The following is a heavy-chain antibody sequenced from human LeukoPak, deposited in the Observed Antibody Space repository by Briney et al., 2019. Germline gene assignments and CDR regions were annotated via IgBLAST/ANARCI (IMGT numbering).Heavy chain of an antibody. CDR1: GGYFSDYY. D-gene: IGHD3-3*01. CDR2: ISDREST. CDR3: ARSYTIFGVVPNYYYYGMDV. J-gene: IGHJ6*02. V-gene: IGHV4-34*01. Sequence: PSETLSLTCGVFGGYFSDYYWSWIRQSPGKGLEWIGEISDRESTNYNPSLRSRVTISVDTSKNQFSLKLSSVTAADTAVYYCARSYTIFGVVPNYYYYGMDVWGQGTTVTVSS.